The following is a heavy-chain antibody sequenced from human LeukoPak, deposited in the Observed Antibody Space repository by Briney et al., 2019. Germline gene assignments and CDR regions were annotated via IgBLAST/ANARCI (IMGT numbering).Heavy chain of an antibody. CDR3: ATGSVRYSASWYSQEGDY. J-gene: IGHJ4*02. Sequence: GGSLRLSCAASGFSFINHAMSWVRQAPGKGLEWVSAISGSGDATKYADSVKGRFTISRDNSKNTLYLQMNSLRAEDTAVYYCATGSVRYSASWYSQEGDYWGQGTLVTVSS. V-gene: IGHV3-23*01. D-gene: IGHD6-13*01. CDR1: GFSFINHA. CDR2: ISGSGDAT.